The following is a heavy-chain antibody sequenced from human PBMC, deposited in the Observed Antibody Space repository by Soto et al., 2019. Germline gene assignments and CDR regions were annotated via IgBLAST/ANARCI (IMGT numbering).Heavy chain of an antibody. Sequence: EVQLVESGGGLVQPGRSLRLSCAASGFTFDDYAMHWVRQAPGKGLEWVSGISWNSGRIGYADSVKGRFTISRDNAKNSLFLQMSSLRAEDTALYYCVKDSAGSCCTFYLDYWGQGALVTVSS. J-gene: IGHJ4*02. V-gene: IGHV3-9*01. D-gene: IGHD1-1*01. CDR1: GFTFDDYA. CDR2: ISWNSGRI. CDR3: VKDSAGSCCTFYLDY.